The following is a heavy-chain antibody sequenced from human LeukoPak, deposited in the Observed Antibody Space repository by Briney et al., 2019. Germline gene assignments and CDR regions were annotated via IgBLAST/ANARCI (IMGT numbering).Heavy chain of an antibody. D-gene: IGHD6-19*01. CDR2: IYSGGST. CDR1: GFTVSSNY. V-gene: IGHV3-66*01. Sequence: GGSLRLSCAASGFTVSSNYMSWVRQAPGKGLEWVSVIYSGGSTYYADSVKGRFTISRDNSKNTLYLQMNSLRAEDTAVYYCAKDWAIAVEEYYFDYWGQGTLVSVSS. J-gene: IGHJ4*02. CDR3: AKDWAIAVEEYYFDY.